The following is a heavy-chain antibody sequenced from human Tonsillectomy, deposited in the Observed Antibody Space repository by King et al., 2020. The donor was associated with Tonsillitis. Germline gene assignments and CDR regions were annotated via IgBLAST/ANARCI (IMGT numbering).Heavy chain of an antibody. CDR1: GGSISSGGYY. D-gene: IGHD1-26*01. CDR2: IYYSGST. V-gene: IGHV4-31*03. Sequence: VQLQESGPGLVKPSQTLSLTCTVSGGSISSGGYYWSWIRQHPGKGLEWIGYIYYSGSTYFNPSLRSRLIISVDTSKNQFSLKLSSVTAADTAVYSCARVSSDGIYYPSDYWGQGTQVTVAS. CDR3: ARVSSDGIYYPSDY. J-gene: IGHJ4*02.